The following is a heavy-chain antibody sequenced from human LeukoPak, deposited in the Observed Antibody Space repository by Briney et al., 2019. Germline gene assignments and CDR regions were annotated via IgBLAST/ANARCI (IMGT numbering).Heavy chain of an antibody. CDR1: GGSISSSSYY. Sequence: PSETLSLTCTVSGGSISSSSYYWGWIRQPPGKGLEWIGSIYYSGSTYYNPSLKSRVTISLDTSKNQFSLKLSSVTAADTAVYYCARHPGYQLLHNWFDPWGQGTLVTVSS. V-gene: IGHV4-39*01. D-gene: IGHD2-2*01. CDR2: IYYSGST. J-gene: IGHJ5*02. CDR3: ARHPGYQLLHNWFDP.